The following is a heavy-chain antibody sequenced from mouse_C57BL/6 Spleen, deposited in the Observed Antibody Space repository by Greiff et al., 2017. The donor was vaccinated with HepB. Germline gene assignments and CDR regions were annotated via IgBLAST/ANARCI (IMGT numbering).Heavy chain of an antibody. J-gene: IGHJ1*03. V-gene: IGHV1-80*01. CDR3: ARRGVVATRGDFDV. D-gene: IGHD1-1*01. Sequence: VQLQQSGAELVKPGASVKISCKASGYAFSSYWMNWVKQRPGKGLEWIGQIYPGDGDTNYNEKFKGKATLTADKSSSTAYMQLSSLTSEDSAVYFCARRGVVATRGDFDVWGTGTTVTVSS. CDR2: IYPGDGDT. CDR1: GYAFSSYW.